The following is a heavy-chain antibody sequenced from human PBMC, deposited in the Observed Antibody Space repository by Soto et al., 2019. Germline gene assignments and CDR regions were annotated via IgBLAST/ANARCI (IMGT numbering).Heavy chain of an antibody. CDR1: GFTFSSYG. J-gene: IGHJ5*02. Sequence: QVQLVESGGGVVQPGRSLRLSCAASGFTFSSYGMHWVRQAPGKGLEWVAVIWYDGSNKYYADSVKGRFTISRDNSKNTLYLQMNSLRAEDTAAYYCARDKGGWFDPWGQGTLVTVSS. V-gene: IGHV3-33*01. CDR2: IWYDGSNK. CDR3: ARDKGGWFDP.